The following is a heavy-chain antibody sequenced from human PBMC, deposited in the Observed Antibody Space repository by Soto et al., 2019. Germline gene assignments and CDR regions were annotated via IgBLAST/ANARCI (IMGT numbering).Heavy chain of an antibody. D-gene: IGHD1-1*01. CDR3: ATEGTGTTGHYYYGLDV. CDR1: GYSFTSYW. CDR2: IDPSDSYT. Sequence: GESLKISCKGSGYSFTSYWISWVRQMPGKGLEWMGRIDPSDSYTNYSPSFQGHVTISADKSISTAYLQWSSLKTEDTAVYYCATEGTGTTGHYYYGLDVWGQGTTVTVSS. V-gene: IGHV5-10-1*01. J-gene: IGHJ6*02.